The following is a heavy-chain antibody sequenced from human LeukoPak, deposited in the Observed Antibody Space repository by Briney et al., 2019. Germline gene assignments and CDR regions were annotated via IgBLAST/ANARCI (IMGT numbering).Heavy chain of an antibody. CDR2: ISYDGTNK. CDR3: AREIAVAGTSSWFDP. Sequence: GGSLRLSCAGSGFTFSVYALNWVRQAPDKGLEWVALISYDGTNKYYADSVKGRFTISRDNSKNTPYLQTNSLRAEDTAVYYCAREIAVAGTSSWFDPWGQGTLVTVSS. V-gene: IGHV3-30-3*01. J-gene: IGHJ5*02. CDR1: GFTFSVYA. D-gene: IGHD6-19*01.